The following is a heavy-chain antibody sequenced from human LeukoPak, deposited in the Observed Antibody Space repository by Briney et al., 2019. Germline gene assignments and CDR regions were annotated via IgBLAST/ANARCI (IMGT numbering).Heavy chain of an antibody. CDR1: GFTFTSYS. V-gene: IGHV3-48*02. Sequence: GGSLRLSCAASGFTFTSYSVNWVPQAPGKGLEWVSYIRSSSSIISYADSVKGRFTISSDNAKNSLYLQMNSLRDEDTAVYYCARDDNWVFDSWGQGTLVTVSS. CDR2: IRSSSSII. CDR3: ARDDNWVFDS. J-gene: IGHJ4*02. D-gene: IGHD3-16*01.